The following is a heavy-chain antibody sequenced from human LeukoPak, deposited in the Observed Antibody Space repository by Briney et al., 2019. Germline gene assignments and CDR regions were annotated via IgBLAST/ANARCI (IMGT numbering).Heavy chain of an antibody. V-gene: IGHV3-30*02. CDR3: ARGCGGDCYLYYYYYMDV. D-gene: IGHD2-21*02. J-gene: IGHJ6*03. Sequence: PGGSLRLSCAASGFTFSSYGMHWVRQAPGKGLEWVAFIRYDGSNKYYADSVKGRFTISRDNSKNTLYLQMNSLRAEDTAVYYCARGCGGDCYLYYYYYMDVWGKGTTVTVSS. CDR2: IRYDGSNK. CDR1: GFTFSSYG.